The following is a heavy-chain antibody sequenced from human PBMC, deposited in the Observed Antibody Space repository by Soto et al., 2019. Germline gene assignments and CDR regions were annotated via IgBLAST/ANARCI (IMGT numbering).Heavy chain of an antibody. D-gene: IGHD6-19*01. CDR2: ISYDGSNK. V-gene: IGHV3-30-3*01. CDR1: GFTFSSYA. Sequence: QVQLVESGGGVVQPGRSLRLSCAASGFTFSSYAMHWVRQAPGKGLEWVAVISYDGSNKYYADSVKGRFTISRDNSKNTLYLQMNSLRADDTAVYYCARELTSQWHSPFAYWGQGTLVTVSS. J-gene: IGHJ4*02. CDR3: ARELTSQWHSPFAY.